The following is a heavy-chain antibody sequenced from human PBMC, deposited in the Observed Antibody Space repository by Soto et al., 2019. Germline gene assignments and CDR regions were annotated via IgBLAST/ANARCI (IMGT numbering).Heavy chain of an antibody. CDR3: ASTSRATPGTGLDS. CDR1: GASIRSYY. Sequence: PSETLSLTCSVSGASIRSYYWHWIRQPPGKGLEWIGYVYTSDYTRYSSSLKSRVTISVDTSKSQFYLRLNSVTAADTAVYYCASTSRATPGTGLDSWGQGALVTVSS. J-gene: IGHJ4*02. V-gene: IGHV4-4*08. CDR2: VYTSDYT.